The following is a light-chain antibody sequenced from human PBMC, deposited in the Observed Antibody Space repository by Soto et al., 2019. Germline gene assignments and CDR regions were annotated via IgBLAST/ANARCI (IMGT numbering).Light chain of an antibody. CDR3: SSYTSSSTLV. Sequence: QSVLTPTASVSGSPGQSITISCHDTSSDAGGYNYVSWYQQHPGKAPKLMIYEVSYRPSGISNRFSGSKSGNSASLTISGLQAEDEADYYCSSYTSSSTLVFGTGTKGTVL. J-gene: IGLJ1*01. V-gene: IGLV2-14*01. CDR2: EVS. CDR1: SSDAGGYNY.